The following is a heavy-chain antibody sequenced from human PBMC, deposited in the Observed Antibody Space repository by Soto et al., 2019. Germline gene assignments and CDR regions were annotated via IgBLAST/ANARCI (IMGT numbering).Heavy chain of an antibody. CDR2: ISYDGSNK. J-gene: IGHJ4*02. Sequence: GWSLRLSCASYGFTFSSYGMHWVRHAPVKGLELVAVISYDGSNKYYADSVKGRFTISRDNSKNTLYLQMNSLRAEDTAVYYCAKGKPVAGTGAFFDYWGQGTLVTVSS. D-gene: IGHD6-19*01. CDR1: GFTFSSYG. CDR3: AKGKPVAGTGAFFDY. V-gene: IGHV3-30*18.